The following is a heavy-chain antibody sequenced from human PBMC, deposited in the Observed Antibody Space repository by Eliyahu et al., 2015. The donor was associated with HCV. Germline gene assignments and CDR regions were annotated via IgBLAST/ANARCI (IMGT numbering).Heavy chain of an antibody. CDR2: MNPNSGNT. D-gene: IGHD3-10*01. CDR3: ARGSYYGSGRRRVGMDV. Sequence: QVQLVQSGAEVKKPGASVKVSCKASGYPFTSYXINWVRQATGQGLEWMGWMNPNSGNTGYAQKFQGRVTMTRNTSISTAYMELSSLRSEDTAVYYCARGSYYGSGRRRVGMDVWGQGTTVTVSS. J-gene: IGHJ6*02. CDR1: GYPFTSYX. V-gene: IGHV1-8*01.